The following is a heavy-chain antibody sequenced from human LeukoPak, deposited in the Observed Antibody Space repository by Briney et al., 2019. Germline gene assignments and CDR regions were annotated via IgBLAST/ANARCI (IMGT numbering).Heavy chain of an antibody. CDR2: IAGSDGFT. CDR1: GFPFSSYA. Sequence: GGSLRLSCAASGFPFSSYAMNWVCQAPGKGLEWVSVIAGSDGFTQYADSVKGRFTISRDNSKNTVYLQMNRLRVEDTALYYCVRSLDYWGQGTLVTVSS. V-gene: IGHV3-23*01. J-gene: IGHJ4*02. CDR3: VRSLDY.